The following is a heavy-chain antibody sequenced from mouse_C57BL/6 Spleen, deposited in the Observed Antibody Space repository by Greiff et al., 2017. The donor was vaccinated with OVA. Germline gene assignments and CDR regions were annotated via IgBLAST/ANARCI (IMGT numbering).Heavy chain of an antibody. CDR3: ARDDYDGGDFDY. J-gene: IGHJ2*01. V-gene: IGHV14-3*01. D-gene: IGHD2-4*01. CDR2: IDPANGNT. CDR1: GFNIKNTY. Sequence: EVMLVESVAELVRPGASVKLSCTASGFNIKNTYMHWVKQRPEQGLEWIGRIDPANGNTKYAPKFQGKATITADTSSNTAYLQLSSLTSEDTAIYYCARDDYDGGDFDYWGQGTTLTVSS.